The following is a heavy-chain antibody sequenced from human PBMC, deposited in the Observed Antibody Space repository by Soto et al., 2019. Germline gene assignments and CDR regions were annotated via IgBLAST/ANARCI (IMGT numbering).Heavy chain of an antibody. J-gene: IGHJ5*02. CDR3: ARGENTILYGRLGNSNWFDP. V-gene: IGHV4-34*01. CDR2: INHSGST. D-gene: IGHD1-7*01. CDR1: GGSFSGYY. Sequence: PSETLSLTCAVYGGSFSGYYWSWIRQPPGKGLEWVGEINHSGSTNYNPSLKSRVTISVDTSKNQFSLKLSSVTAADTAVYYCARGENTILYGRLGNSNWFDPWCQGTLVTVSS.